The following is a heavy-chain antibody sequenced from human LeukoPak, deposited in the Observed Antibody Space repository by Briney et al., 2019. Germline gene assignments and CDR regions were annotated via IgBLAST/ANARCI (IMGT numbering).Heavy chain of an antibody. CDR2: ISGSGGST. D-gene: IGHD3-10*01. CDR3: ARDILTMVRGVITKQYNWFDP. J-gene: IGHJ5*02. CDR1: GFTFSSYA. V-gene: IGHV3-23*01. Sequence: GGSLRLSCAASGFTFSSYAMSWVRQAPGKGLEWVAAISGSGGSTYYADSVKGRFTISRDNAKNSLYLQMNSLRAEDTAVYYCARDILTMVRGVITKQYNWFDPWGQGTLVTVSS.